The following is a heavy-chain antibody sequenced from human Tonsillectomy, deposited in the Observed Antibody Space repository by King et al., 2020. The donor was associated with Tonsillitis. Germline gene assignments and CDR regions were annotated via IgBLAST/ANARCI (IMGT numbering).Heavy chain of an antibody. CDR2: MYSGGST. V-gene: IGHV3-53*01. Sequence: VQLVESGGGLIQPGGSLRLSCAASGFTVSSNYMSWVRQAPGKGLEWVSVMYSGGSTYYADSVKGRFTISRDNSKNTLDLQMNSLRAEDTAVYYCARVLRGNYYDSSGYPAYWGQGTLVTVSS. CDR3: ARVLRGNYYDSSGYPAY. J-gene: IGHJ4*02. D-gene: IGHD3-22*01. CDR1: GFTVSSNY.